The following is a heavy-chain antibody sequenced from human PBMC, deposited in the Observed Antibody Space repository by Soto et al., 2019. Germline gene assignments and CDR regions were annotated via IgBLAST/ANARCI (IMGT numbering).Heavy chain of an antibody. J-gene: IGHJ4*02. CDR2: ISPHNGNT. CDR1: GYVFLCYA. Sequence: DSVKVSCKASGYVFLCYAITWVRQAPGHGLEWMGGISPHNGNTKYAQKFQGRMIMTTDTSTDTAYMELRSLISDDTATYYCATLDWGTFDVWGQGTLVTVSS. CDR3: ATLDWGTFDV. V-gene: IGHV1-18*01. D-gene: IGHD3-9*01.